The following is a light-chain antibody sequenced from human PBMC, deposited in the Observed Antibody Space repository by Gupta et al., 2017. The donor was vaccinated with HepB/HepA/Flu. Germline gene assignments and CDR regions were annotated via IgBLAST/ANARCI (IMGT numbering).Light chain of an antibody. J-gene: IGKJ1*01. V-gene: IGKV4-1*01. Sequence: DIVLTPSPDSLAVSLGERATINCKSSQSLLYSPNKKNFLAWYQQKPGQPPKLLIHWASTRESGVPDRFSGSGSVTDFTLTISSLQAEDVAVYFCQQYHVSPWTFGQGTKVEIK. CDR3: QQYHVSPWT. CDR1: QSLLYSPNKKNF. CDR2: WAS.